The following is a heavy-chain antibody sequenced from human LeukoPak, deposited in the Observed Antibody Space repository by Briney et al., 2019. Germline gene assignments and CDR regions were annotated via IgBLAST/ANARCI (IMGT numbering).Heavy chain of an antibody. CDR3: ASWYYDSSGYYNWFDP. V-gene: IGHV4-39*01. Sequence: SETLSLTCTVSGGSISSSSYYWGWIRQPPGKGLEWIGSIYYSGSTNYNPSLKSRVTISVDTSKNQFSLKLSSVTAADTAVYYCASWYYDSSGYYNWFDPWGQGTLVTVSS. CDR1: GGSISSSSYY. J-gene: IGHJ5*02. CDR2: IYYSGST. D-gene: IGHD3-22*01.